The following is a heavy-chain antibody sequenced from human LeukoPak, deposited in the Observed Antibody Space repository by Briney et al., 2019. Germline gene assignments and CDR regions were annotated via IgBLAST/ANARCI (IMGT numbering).Heavy chain of an antibody. CDR2: IYYSGST. CDR1: GGSISSYY. V-gene: IGHV4-59*01. CDR3: ARVGSGWYYFDY. Sequence: SETLSLTCTVSGGSISSYYWSWIRQPPGKGLEWIGNIYYSGSTSYNPSLKSRVTISEDTSKNQLSLKLSSVTAADTAVYYCARVGSGWYYFDYWGQGTLVTVSS. J-gene: IGHJ4*02. D-gene: IGHD6-19*01.